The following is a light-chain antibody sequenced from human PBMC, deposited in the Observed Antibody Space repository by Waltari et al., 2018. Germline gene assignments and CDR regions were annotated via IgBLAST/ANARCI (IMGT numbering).Light chain of an antibody. J-gene: IGKJ5*01. CDR2: DTS. CDR1: QSVVIN. V-gene: IGKV3-15*01. CDR3: QQYNNWPLA. Sequence: ERVMTQSPATLSVSPGERVTLPRRASQSVVINLAWYQQKPGQAPRLLIYDTSTRATGIPARFSGSGSGTEFTLTISSLQSEDFAVYYCQQYNNWPLAFGQGTRLEIK.